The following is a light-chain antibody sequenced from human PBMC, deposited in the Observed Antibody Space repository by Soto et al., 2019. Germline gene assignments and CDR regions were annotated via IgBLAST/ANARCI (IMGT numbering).Light chain of an antibody. CDR2: EVS. Sequence: QSVLTQPASVSGSPGQSVTISCTGTTSDVGGYISVSWYQQHPGKAPKLMIYEVSNRPSGVSNRFSGSKSGDTASLTISGLQAEDEADYYCSSYTGSTTLAVFGSGPKVTVL. CDR3: SSYTGSTTLAV. J-gene: IGLJ1*01. V-gene: IGLV2-14*01. CDR1: TSDVGGYIS.